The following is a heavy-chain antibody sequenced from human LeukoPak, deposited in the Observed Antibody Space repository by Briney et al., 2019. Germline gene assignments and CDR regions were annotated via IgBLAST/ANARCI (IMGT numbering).Heavy chain of an antibody. D-gene: IGHD3-22*01. CDR3: ASLQHYYDSSGYYYPPSDY. Sequence: ASVKVSCKASGGTFSGYAISWVRQAPGQGLEWMGGITPIFGTANYAQKFQGRVTITADESTSTAYMELSSLRSEDTAVYYCASLQHYYDSSGYYYPPSDYWGQGTLDTVSS. V-gene: IGHV1-69*13. CDR2: ITPIFGTA. J-gene: IGHJ4*02. CDR1: GGTFSGYA.